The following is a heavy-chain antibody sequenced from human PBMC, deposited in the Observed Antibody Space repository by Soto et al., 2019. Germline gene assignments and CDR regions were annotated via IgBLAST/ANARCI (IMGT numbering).Heavy chain of an antibody. D-gene: IGHD6-6*01. CDR3: VSDRPGGQYYFDY. CDR1: GFIFSSDW. J-gene: IGHJ4*02. CDR2: INTDGSAT. Sequence: EVQLVESGGGLAQPGGSLRLSCAASGFIFSSDWMHWVRQAPGKGLVWVSRINTDGSATTYADSVKGRFTISRDNAKNMVSLQMNSLTAEDTAVYYCVSDRPGGQYYFDYWGKGNMVTVSS. V-gene: IGHV3-74*01.